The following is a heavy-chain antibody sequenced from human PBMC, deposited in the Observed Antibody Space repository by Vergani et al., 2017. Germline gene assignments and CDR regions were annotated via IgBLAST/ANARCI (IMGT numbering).Heavy chain of an antibody. CDR1: GFTFDDYA. J-gene: IGHJ3*02. CDR3: AKDTGLTSVMVRGGIQPNAFDI. V-gene: IGHV3-9*01. D-gene: IGHD3-10*01. Sequence: EVQLVESGGGLVQPGRSLRLSCAASGFTFDDYAMHWVRQAPGKGLEWVSGISWNSGSIGYADSVKGRFTISRDNAKNSLYLQMNSLRAEDTALYYCAKDTGLTSVMVRGGIQPNAFDIWGQGTMVTVSS. CDR2: ISWNSGSI.